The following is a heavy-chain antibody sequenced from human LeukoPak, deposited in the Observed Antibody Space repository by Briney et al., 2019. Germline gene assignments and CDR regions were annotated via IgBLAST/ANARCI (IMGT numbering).Heavy chain of an antibody. J-gene: IGHJ4*02. CDR2: IYSAGDT. V-gene: IGHV4-4*07. D-gene: IGHD3-22*01. CDR1: GGSISSKY. CDR3: AKQEDYYDGSGYFDC. Sequence: SETLSLTCTVSGGSISSKYWCWIRQPAGKGLEWIGRIYSAGDTKYNPSLKSRVTMSVDTSKNQFSLRLNSVTAADTAMCYCAKQEDYYDGSGYFDCWGQGTLVTVSS.